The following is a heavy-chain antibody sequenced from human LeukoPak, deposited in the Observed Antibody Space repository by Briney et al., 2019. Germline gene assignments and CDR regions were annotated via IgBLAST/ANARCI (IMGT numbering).Heavy chain of an antibody. CDR1: GFTFSSYD. Sequence: GGALRLSCAASGFTFSSYDMTWVRQAPGRGLEWVSSSGDNTYYGDSVKGRFTISRDNSKNTVYLQMNNMRVDDTAVYYCARVAGWHWFDPWGQGTLVTVSS. CDR3: ARVAGWHWFDP. CDR2: SGDNT. J-gene: IGHJ5*02. D-gene: IGHD6-19*01. V-gene: IGHV3-23*01.